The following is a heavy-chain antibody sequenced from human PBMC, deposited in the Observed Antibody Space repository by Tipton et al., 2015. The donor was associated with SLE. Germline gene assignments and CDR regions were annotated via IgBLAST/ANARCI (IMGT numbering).Heavy chain of an antibody. Sequence: TLSLTCTVSGYSISSGYYWGWIRQPPGKGLEWIGSIYHSGSTHYNPSLKSRVTISVDTSKNQFSLKLNSVTAADTAMYFCARSPGRLRSMDYWGQGTLVTVSS. J-gene: IGHJ4*02. CDR2: IYHSGST. CDR1: GYSISSGYY. V-gene: IGHV4-38-2*02. CDR3: ARSPGRLRSMDY. D-gene: IGHD3-3*01.